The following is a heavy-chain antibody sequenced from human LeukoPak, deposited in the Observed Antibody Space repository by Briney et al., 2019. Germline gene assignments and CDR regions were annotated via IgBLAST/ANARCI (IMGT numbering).Heavy chain of an antibody. Sequence: PGGSLRLSCAASGFTFSTYEMDWVRQAPGKELEWVSYISSRGSSIHYADSVKGRFTISRDNAKNSLYLQMSSLRVEDTAVYYCARGAAGGDFDYWGQGTLVTVSS. J-gene: IGHJ4*02. D-gene: IGHD6-13*01. CDR3: ARGAAGGDFDY. V-gene: IGHV3-48*03. CDR2: ISSRGSSI. CDR1: GFTFSTYE.